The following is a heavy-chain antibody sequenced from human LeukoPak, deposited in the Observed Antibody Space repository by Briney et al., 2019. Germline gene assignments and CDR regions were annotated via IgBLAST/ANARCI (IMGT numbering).Heavy chain of an antibody. CDR2: ISGSGGST. D-gene: IGHD4-17*01. CDR1: GFTFSSYA. J-gene: IGHJ5*02. CDR3: AKDDRPPTTVTTDPWFDP. V-gene: IGHV3-23*01. Sequence: GGSLRLSCAVSGFTFSSYAMSWVRQAPGKGLEWVSAISGSGGSTYYADSVKGRFTISRDNSKNTLCLQMNSLRAEDTAVYYCAKDDRPPTTVTTDPWFDPWGQGTLVTVSS.